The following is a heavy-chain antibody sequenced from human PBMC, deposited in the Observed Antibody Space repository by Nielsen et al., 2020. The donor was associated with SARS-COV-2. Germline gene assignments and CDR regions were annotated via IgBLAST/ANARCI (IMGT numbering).Heavy chain of an antibody. CDR2: IKQDGSEK. D-gene: IGHD3-22*01. Sequence: GGSLRLSCAASGFTFSSYWMSWVRQAPGKGLEWVANIKQDGSEKYYADSVKGRFTISRDNSKNTLYLQMNSLRAEDTAVYYCARDRSSSGYYDDAFDIWGQGTMVTVSS. V-gene: IGHV3-7*01. CDR1: GFTFSSYW. J-gene: IGHJ3*02. CDR3: ARDRSSSGYYDDAFDI.